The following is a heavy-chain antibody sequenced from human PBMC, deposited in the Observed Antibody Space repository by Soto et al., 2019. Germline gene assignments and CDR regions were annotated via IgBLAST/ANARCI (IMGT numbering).Heavy chain of an antibody. CDR1: GFSVRSSA. V-gene: IGHV3-23*01. J-gene: IGHJ4*02. CDR2: ISGSGGST. D-gene: IGHD2-2*01. Sequence: AGSLEIGSAASGFSVRSSAVSWALQTPGKGLEWVSAISGSGGSTYYADSVKGRFTISRDNSKNTLYLQMNSLRAEDTAVYYCAKAPTRHTSNCYDYWGQGTLVTVSS. CDR3: AKAPTRHTSNCYDY.